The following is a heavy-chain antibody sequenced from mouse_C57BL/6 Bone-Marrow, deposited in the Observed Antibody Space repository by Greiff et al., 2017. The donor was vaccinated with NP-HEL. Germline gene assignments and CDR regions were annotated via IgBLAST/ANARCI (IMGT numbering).Heavy chain of an antibody. J-gene: IGHJ3*01. CDR1: GFTFSSYG. CDR3: ASYYYGSPWFAY. V-gene: IGHV5-6*01. CDR2: ISSGGSYT. D-gene: IGHD1-1*01. Sequence: EVQRVESGGDLVKPGGSLKLSCAASGFTFSSYGMSWVRQTPDKRLEWVATISSGGSYTYYPDSVKGRFTISRDNAKNTLYLQMSSLKSEDTAMYYCASYYYGSPWFAYWGQGTLVTVSA.